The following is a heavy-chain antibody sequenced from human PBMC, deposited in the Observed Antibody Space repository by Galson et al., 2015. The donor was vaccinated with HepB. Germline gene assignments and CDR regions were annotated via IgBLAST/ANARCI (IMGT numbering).Heavy chain of an antibody. J-gene: IGHJ4*02. CDR1: GFTFSNYW. Sequence: LRLSCAASGFTFSNYWMSWVRQAPGKGLEWVAKIKQDGSEKYYVDSVKGRLTISRDNAKNSLHLQMNSLRAEDTAVYYCARAGRYSGWSIDYWGQGTLVTVSS. D-gene: IGHD1-26*01. CDR2: IKQDGSEK. V-gene: IGHV3-7*03. CDR3: ARAGRYSGWSIDY.